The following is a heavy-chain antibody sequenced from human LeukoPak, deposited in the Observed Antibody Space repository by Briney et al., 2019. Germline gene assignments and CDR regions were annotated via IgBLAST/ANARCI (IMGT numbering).Heavy chain of an antibody. CDR2: MNPNSGNT. CDR3: ARDADYYDSRGYNWFDP. CDR1: GYTFTSYD. Sequence: ASVKVSCKASGYTFTSYDINWVRQATGQGLEWMGWMNPNSGNTGYAQKFQGRVTMTRNTSISTAYMELSSLRSEDTAVYYCARDADYYDSRGYNWFDPWGQGTLVTVSS. D-gene: IGHD3-22*01. J-gene: IGHJ5*02. V-gene: IGHV1-8*01.